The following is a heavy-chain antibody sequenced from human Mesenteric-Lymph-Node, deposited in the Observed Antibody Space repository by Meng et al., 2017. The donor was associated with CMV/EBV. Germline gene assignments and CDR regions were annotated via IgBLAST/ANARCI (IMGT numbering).Heavy chain of an antibody. CDR3: ARERVRVPAFRMDY. CDR1: GFTFSSYE. CDR2: ISSSGSTI. V-gene: IGHV3-48*03. J-gene: IGHJ4*02. Sequence: SLKISCAASGFTFSSYEMNWVRQAPGKGLEWVSYISSSGSTIYYADSVKGRFTISRDNAKNSLYLQMNSLRAEDTAVYYCARERVRVPAFRMDYWGQGTLVTVSS. D-gene: IGHD2-2*01.